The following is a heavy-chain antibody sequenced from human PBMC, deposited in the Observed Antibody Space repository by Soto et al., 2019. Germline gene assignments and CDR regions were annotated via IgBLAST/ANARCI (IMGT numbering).Heavy chain of an antibody. J-gene: IGHJ5*02. D-gene: IGHD6-13*01. CDR1: GYTFTSYG. Sequence: QVQLVQSGAEVKKPGASVKVSCKASGYTFTSYGISWVRQAPGQGLEWMGWISAYNGNTNYAQKLQGRGTMTPDTSTNKGYMELRSLRSDDPAVYYCARDRVAAAGTGSNWFDPWGQGTLVTVSS. CDR3: ARDRVAAAGTGSNWFDP. V-gene: IGHV1-18*01. CDR2: ISAYNGNT.